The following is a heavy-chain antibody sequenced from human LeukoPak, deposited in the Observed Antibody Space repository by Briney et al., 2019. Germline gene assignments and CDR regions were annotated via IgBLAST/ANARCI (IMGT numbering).Heavy chain of an antibody. CDR2: INPSGGST. CDR1: GYTFTSYY. J-gene: IGHJ4*02. V-gene: IGHV1-46*01. CDR3: ARGGLAALTDY. Sequence: ASVKVSCKASGYTFTSYYMYWVRQAPGQGLEWMGIINPSGGSTSYAQKFQGRVTMTRNTSISTAYMELSSLRSEDTAVYYCARGGLAALTDYWGQGTLVTVSS. D-gene: IGHD6-6*01.